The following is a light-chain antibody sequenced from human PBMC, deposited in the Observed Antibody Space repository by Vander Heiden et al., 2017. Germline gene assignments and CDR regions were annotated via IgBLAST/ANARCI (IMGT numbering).Light chain of an antibody. CDR2: GAS. V-gene: IGKV3-15*01. CDR3: QQYNNWPRT. CDR1: QSVSSN. J-gene: IGKJ1*01. Sequence: EIVMTQSPATLSVSPGERATLSCRASQSVSSNLAWYQQKPCQAPRLLIYGASIRATGIPARFSGSGSGTEFTLTISSLQSEDFAVYYCQQYNNWPRTFGQGTKMEIK.